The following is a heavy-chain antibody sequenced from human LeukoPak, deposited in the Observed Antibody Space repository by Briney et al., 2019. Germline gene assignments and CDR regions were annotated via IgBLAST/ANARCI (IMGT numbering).Heavy chain of an antibody. J-gene: IGHJ5*02. D-gene: IGHD2-15*01. V-gene: IGHV4-61*01. Sequence: SETLSLTCSVSGGSVSSSLNKWSWIRQPPGKGLVWIGEISYSGSASYNPSLRSRVTISIDTSTNQFSLTLDSVTAADTAVYYCATEAECSGGSCYSYGWFDPWGQGTQVIVSS. CDR3: ATEAECSGGSCYSYGWFDP. CDR1: GGSVSSSLNK. CDR2: ISYSGSA.